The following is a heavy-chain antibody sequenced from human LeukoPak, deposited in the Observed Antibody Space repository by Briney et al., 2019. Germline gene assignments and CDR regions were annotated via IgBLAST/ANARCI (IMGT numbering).Heavy chain of an antibody. CDR1: GYTFTSCY. CDR3: ARDLRRDAFDI. Sequence: GASVKVSCKASGYTFTSCYMHWVRQAPGQGLEWMGIINPSGGSTSYAQKFQGRVTMTRDTSTSTVYMELSSLRSEDTAVYYCARDLRRDAFDIWGQGTMVTVSS. J-gene: IGHJ3*02. CDR2: INPSGGST. V-gene: IGHV1-46*01.